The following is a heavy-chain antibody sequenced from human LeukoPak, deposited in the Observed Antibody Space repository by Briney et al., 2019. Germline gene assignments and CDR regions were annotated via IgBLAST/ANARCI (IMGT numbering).Heavy chain of an antibody. Sequence: PGGSLRLSCVISGFRFDNFAMHWVRQAPGKGLEWVAGINWSNITVVYADAVKGRFTISRVNSKNFLYLLLNDLRAEDTAFYFCAKDSSGGVSSAGILDHWGPGTLVSVSP. CDR2: INWSNITV. J-gene: IGHJ4*02. D-gene: IGHD6-19*01. CDR1: GFRFDNFA. V-gene: IGHV3-9*01. CDR3: AKDSSGGVSSAGILDH.